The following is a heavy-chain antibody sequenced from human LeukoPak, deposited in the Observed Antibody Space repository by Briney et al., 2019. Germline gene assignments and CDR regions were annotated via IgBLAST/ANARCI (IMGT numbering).Heavy chain of an antibody. D-gene: IGHD5-18*01. J-gene: IGHJ4*02. CDR2: ISSSGSTI. V-gene: IGHV3-48*04. Sequence: GGSLRLSCAASGFTFSSYSMNWVRQAPGKGLEWVSYISSSGSTIYYADSVKGRFTIPRDNAKNSLYLQMNSLRAEDTAVYYCARGERYSYGYFLYYFDYWGQGTLVTVSS. CDR1: GFTFSSYS. CDR3: ARGERYSYGYFLYYFDY.